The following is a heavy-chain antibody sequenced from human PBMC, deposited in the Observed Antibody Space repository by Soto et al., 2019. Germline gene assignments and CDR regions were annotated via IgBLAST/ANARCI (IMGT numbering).Heavy chain of an antibody. Sequence: GASVKVSCKASGYTFTRYGISWVRQAPGQGLEWMGWISAYNGNTNYAQKFQGRVAMTTDTSTSTAYMELRSLRSDDMAVYFCASRSGQLPYYFDYWGQGTQVTLSS. V-gene: IGHV1-18*03. D-gene: IGHD6-6*01. CDR3: ASRSGQLPYYFDY. J-gene: IGHJ4*02. CDR1: GYTFTRYG. CDR2: ISAYNGNT.